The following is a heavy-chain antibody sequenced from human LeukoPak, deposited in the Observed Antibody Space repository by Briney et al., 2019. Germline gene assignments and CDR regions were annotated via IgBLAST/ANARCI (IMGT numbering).Heavy chain of an antibody. J-gene: IGHJ4*02. Sequence: GESLRLSCAASGFTFSSYWMGWVRQAPGKGLEWVAKIKQDGSEKYYVDSVRGRFAVSRDNAKDSLYLQMNSLRAEDTAVYYCARDFWSGYYTEDWGQGALVIVSS. CDR1: GFTFSSYW. CDR2: IKQDGSEK. CDR3: ARDFWSGYYTED. D-gene: IGHD3-3*01. V-gene: IGHV3-7*01.